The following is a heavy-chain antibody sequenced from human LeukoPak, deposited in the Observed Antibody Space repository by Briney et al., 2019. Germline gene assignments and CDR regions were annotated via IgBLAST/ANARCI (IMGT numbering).Heavy chain of an antibody. CDR3: ARDASGAPYNWFDP. J-gene: IGHJ5*02. V-gene: IGHV1-2*02. CDR1: GYTFTGYY. Sequence: ASVKVSCEASGYTFTGYYMHWVRQAPGQGLEWMGWINANSGGTNYAQKFQGRVTMTRDTSISTAYMELSRLRSDDTAVYYCARDASGAPYNWFDPWGQGTLVTVSS. CDR2: INANSGGT.